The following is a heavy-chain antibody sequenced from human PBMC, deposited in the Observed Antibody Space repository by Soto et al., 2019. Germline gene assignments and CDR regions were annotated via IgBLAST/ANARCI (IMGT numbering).Heavy chain of an antibody. CDR1: GFTFSSYA. Sequence: QAQLVESGGGVVQPGRSLRLSCAASGFTFSSYAIHWVLQAPGKGLEWVAVISSDGKDKYSADSMKGRFAISRDNSKNTLDLQMNSLRAEDTAVYYCAKASGRGSAYYYFDYWGQGTLVTVSS. D-gene: IGHD3-10*01. CDR3: AKASGRGSAYYYFDY. V-gene: IGHV3-30*18. J-gene: IGHJ4*02. CDR2: ISSDGKDK.